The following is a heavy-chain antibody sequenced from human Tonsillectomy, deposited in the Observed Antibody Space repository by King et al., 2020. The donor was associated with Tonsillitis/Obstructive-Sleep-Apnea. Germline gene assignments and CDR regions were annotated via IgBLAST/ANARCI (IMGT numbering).Heavy chain of an antibody. CDR2: ISCSGGST. Sequence: VQLVESGGGLVQPGGSLRLSCAASGFTFSSYAMSWVRQAPGKGLDWVSAISCSGGSTYYADSVKGRFTISRDNSTNTLYLQMTSLRAEATAVYYCAKAASYDFWNFYMDVWGKGATVTVSS. CDR1: GFTFSSYA. D-gene: IGHD3-3*01. J-gene: IGHJ6*03. V-gene: IGHV3-23*04. CDR3: AKAASYDFWNFYMDV.